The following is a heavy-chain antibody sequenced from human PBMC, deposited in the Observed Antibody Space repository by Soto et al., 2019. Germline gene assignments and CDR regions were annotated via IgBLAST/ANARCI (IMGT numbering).Heavy chain of an antibody. J-gene: IGHJ6*02. CDR1: GYTYTSYG. Sequence: QVQLVQSRAEVKKPGASVKVSCKASGYTYTSYGICRVRQAPGQGLEWMGWISAYNGNTNYAQKLQGRVTMTTDTSTSTAYMELRSLRSDATAVYYCARQDPHAYYYGMDVWGQGTTVTVSS. V-gene: IGHV1-18*01. CDR2: ISAYNGNT. CDR3: ARQDPHAYYYGMDV.